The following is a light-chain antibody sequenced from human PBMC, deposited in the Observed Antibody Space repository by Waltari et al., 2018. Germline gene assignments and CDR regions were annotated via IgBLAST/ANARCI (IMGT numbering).Light chain of an antibody. CDR2: VNSDGSH. CDR1: SGHNNYA. V-gene: IGLV4-69*01. Sequence: QLVLTQSPSASASLGASVKLTCTLSSGHNNYAIAWHQQQPEKGPRYLRKVNSDGSHSKGDGSPERFSGSSSGAERYLTISSLQPDDDADYYCQTWGAATVVFGGGTKLTVL. J-gene: IGLJ2*01. CDR3: QTWGAATVV.